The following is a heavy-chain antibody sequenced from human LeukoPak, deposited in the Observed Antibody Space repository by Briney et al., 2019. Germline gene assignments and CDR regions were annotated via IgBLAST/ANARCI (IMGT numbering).Heavy chain of an antibody. Sequence: GESLKISCKGSGYSFTSYWIGWVRQMPGKGLEWMGIIYPGDSDTRYSPSFQGQVTISADKSISTAYLQWSSLKASDTAMYYCARHGGYHHDYYYYYYMDVWGKGTTVTVSS. D-gene: IGHD3-22*01. CDR3: ARHGGYHHDYYYYYYMDV. CDR1: GYSFTSYW. J-gene: IGHJ6*03. CDR2: IYPGDSDT. V-gene: IGHV5-51*01.